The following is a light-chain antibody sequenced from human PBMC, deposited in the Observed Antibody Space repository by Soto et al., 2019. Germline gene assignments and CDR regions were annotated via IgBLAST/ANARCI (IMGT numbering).Light chain of an antibody. Sequence: EIVLKKSPGTLSLSQGERATLSCRASQSVSSSYLAWYQQKPGQAPRLLIYGASSRATGIPDRFSGSGSGTDFTLTISRLEPEDYAVYYCQQYGHSLWTFGQVTKVDIK. CDR1: QSVSSSY. CDR3: QQYGHSLWT. J-gene: IGKJ1*01. V-gene: IGKV3-20*01. CDR2: GAS.